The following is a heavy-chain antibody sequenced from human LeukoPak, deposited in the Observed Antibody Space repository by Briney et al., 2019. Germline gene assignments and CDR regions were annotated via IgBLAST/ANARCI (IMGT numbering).Heavy chain of an antibody. V-gene: IGHV3-73*01. CDR3: TRYGEYPFDY. D-gene: IGHD4/OR15-4a*01. Sequence: GGSLRLSCAASGFTFSDSGMHWVRQASGKGLEWVGRIRSKANSYATAYAASVKGRFTISRDDSKNTAYLQMNSLKTEDTAVYYCTRYGEYPFDYWGQGTLVTVSS. CDR2: IRSKANSYAT. CDR1: GFTFSDSG. J-gene: IGHJ4*02.